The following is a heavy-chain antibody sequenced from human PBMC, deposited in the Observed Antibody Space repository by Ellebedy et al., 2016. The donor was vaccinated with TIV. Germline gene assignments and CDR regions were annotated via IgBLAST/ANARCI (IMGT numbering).Heavy chain of an antibody. D-gene: IGHD3-22*01. Sequence: SETLSLTXTVSGGSITNYHWTWIRQAAGKGLEWIGRIYGYGDTRYNPSLQSRVTMSVDTSKNQISLKLNSVTGADTALYFCARGPSDGTGYYYPHWGQGTLVIVSS. J-gene: IGHJ4*02. CDR3: ARGPSDGTGYYYPH. V-gene: IGHV4-4*07. CDR1: GGSITNYH. CDR2: IYGYGDT.